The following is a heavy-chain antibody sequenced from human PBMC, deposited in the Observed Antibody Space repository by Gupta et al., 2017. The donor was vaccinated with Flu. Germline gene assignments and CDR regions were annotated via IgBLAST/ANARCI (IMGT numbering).Heavy chain of an antibody. Sequence: VRQAPGQGLEWVAAIIPVFGTPHYAEKFQGRVALSADEATATSHLEVNSLTSEDTATYFGTRSRTSQFYYMDVWGTGTTIIVSS. CDR2: IIPVFGTP. CDR3: TRSRTSQFYYMDV. V-gene: IGHV1-69*01. J-gene: IGHJ6*03.